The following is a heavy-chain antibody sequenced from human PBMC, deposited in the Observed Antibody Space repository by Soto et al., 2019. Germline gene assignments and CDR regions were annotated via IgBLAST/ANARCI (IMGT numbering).Heavy chain of an antibody. CDR2: ISYDGSNK. Sequence: PGGSLRLSCAASGFTFSSYGMHWVRQAPGKGLEWVAVISYDGSNKYYADSVKGRFTISRDNSKNTLYLQMNSLRAEDTAVYYCAKDLSIPDEYSSGPSDYWGQGTLVTVSS. J-gene: IGHJ4*02. V-gene: IGHV3-30*18. CDR1: GFTFSSYG. CDR3: AKDLSIPDEYSSGPSDY. D-gene: IGHD6-19*01.